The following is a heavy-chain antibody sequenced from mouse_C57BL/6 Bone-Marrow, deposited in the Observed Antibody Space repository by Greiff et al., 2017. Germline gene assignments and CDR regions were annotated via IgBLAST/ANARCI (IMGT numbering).Heavy chain of an antibody. J-gene: IGHJ3*01. Sequence: EVQLQESGPGLVKPSQSLSLTCSVTGYSITSGYYWNWIRQFPGNKLEWMGYISYDGSNNYNPSLKNRISITRDTSKNQFFLKLNSVTTEDTATYYCAGGYYGSSLFAYWGQGTLVTVSA. CDR2: ISYDGSN. V-gene: IGHV3-6*01. D-gene: IGHD1-1*01. CDR3: AGGYYGSSLFAY. CDR1: GYSITSGYY.